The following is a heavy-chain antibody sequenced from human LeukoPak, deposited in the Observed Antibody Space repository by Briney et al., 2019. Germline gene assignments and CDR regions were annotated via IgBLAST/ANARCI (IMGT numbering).Heavy chain of an antibody. D-gene: IGHD5-18*01. CDR3: AKDAYSGFTSSYNMDS. J-gene: IGHJ4*02. Sequence: ASVKLSCKASGYTVTGHYLHWVRHAPGQGLEWMGWINPNSGGTNYAQKFQGRVTMTRDTSINTAYMELNSLTSDDTAMYYCAKDAYSGFTSSYNMDSWGQGTLVTVSS. V-gene: IGHV1-2*02. CDR2: INPNSGGT. CDR1: GYTVTGHY.